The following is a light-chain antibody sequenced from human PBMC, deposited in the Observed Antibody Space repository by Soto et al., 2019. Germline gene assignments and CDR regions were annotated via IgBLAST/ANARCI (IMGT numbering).Light chain of an antibody. CDR1: QGISSY. Sequence: IQLTQSPSSLPASVGDRVTITCRASQGISSYLAWYQQKAGKAPKLLIYAASTLQSGVPSRFSGSGSGTDFTLAISSLQPEDFATYYCQQLNSYSITFGQGTRLEIK. CDR2: AAS. V-gene: IGKV1-9*01. CDR3: QQLNSYSIT. J-gene: IGKJ5*01.